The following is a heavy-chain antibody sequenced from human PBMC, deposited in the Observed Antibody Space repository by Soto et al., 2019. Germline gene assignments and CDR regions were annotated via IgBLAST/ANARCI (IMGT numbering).Heavy chain of an antibody. V-gene: IGHV5-51*01. CDR3: ARQGAAAGTYGFDP. D-gene: IGHD6-13*01. J-gene: IGHJ5*02. CDR1: RNNFPTCS. Sequence: GESLKLSCSGSRNNFPTCSIRWVRQMSGKGLEWMGIIYPGDSDTKYSPSFQGQVTISADSSISTAYLQWSSLKASDTAMYYCARQGAAAGTYGFDPWGQGTLVTVSS. CDR2: IYPGDSDT.